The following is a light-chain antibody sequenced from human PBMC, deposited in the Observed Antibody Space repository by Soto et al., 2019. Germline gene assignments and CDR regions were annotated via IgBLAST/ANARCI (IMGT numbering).Light chain of an antibody. CDR3: GAWDTSLSVYV. Sequence: QSVLTQPPSVSAAPGQKGTISCSGSSSNIGNNYVSWYQQLPGTAPKLLIYENNKRPSGIPDRFSGSKSGTSATLGITGLQTGDEADYYCGAWDTSLSVYVFATG. CDR1: SSNIGNNY. V-gene: IGLV1-51*02. CDR2: ENN. J-gene: IGLJ1*01.